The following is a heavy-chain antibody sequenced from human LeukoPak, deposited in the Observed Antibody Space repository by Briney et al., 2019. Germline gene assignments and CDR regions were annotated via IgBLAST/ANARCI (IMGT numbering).Heavy chain of an antibody. D-gene: IGHD3-10*01. CDR1: GYSISSGSY. CDR3: AREVLLWFGESDPDNWFGP. Sequence: SETLSLTCAVSGYSISSGSYWGWIRQPPGKGLEWIGSIYHSGSTYYNPSLKSRVTISVDTSKNQFSLKLSSVTAADTAVYYCAREVLLWFGESDPDNWFGPWGQGTLVTVSS. CDR2: IYHSGST. J-gene: IGHJ5*02. V-gene: IGHV4-38-2*02.